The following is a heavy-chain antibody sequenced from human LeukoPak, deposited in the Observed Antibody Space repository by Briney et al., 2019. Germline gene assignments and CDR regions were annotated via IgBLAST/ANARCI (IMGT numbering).Heavy chain of an antibody. CDR1: GFTVSSNY. CDR3: AREAGYSSGWYYFDY. CDR2: IYRGGST. Sequence: GGSLRLSCAVSGFTVSSNYMSGVRQAPGKGLEWVSVIYRGGSTYYADSVKGRFTISRDNSNNPLYLQMNSLRAEDTAVYYCAREAGYSSGWYYFDYWGQGTLVTVSS. D-gene: IGHD6-19*01. J-gene: IGHJ4*02. V-gene: IGHV3-53*01.